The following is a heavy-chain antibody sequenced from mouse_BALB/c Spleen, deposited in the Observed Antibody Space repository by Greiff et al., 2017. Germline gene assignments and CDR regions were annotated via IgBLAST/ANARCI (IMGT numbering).Heavy chain of an antibody. CDR1: GFSLTGYG. V-gene: IGHV2-6-7*01. J-gene: IGHJ2*01. Sequence: VQLQQSGPGLVAPSQSLSITCTVSGFSLTGYGVNWVRQPPGKGLEWLGMIWGDGSTDYNSALKSRLSISKDNSKSQVFLKMNSLQTDDTARYYCARAGITNYFDYWGQGTTLTVSS. CDR2: IWGDGST. CDR3: ARAGITNYFDY. D-gene: IGHD2-4*01.